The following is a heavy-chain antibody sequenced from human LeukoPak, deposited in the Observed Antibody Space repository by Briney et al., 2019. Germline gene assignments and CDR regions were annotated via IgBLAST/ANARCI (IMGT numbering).Heavy chain of an antibody. D-gene: IGHD3-16*01. V-gene: IGHV1-2*02. Sequence: ASVKVSCKASGGTFSSYAISWVRQAPGQGLEWMGWINPNSGGTNYAQKFQGRVTMTRDTSISTAYMELSRLRSDDTAVYYCSSSSRGTADYWGQGTLVTVSS. CDR1: GGTFSSYA. CDR3: SSSSRGTADY. CDR2: INPNSGGT. J-gene: IGHJ4*02.